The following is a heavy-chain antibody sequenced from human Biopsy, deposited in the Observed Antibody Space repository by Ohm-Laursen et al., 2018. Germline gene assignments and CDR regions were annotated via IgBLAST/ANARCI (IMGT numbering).Heavy chain of an antibody. Sequence: SQTLSLTCTVSGASVTSGSYYWSWIRQRPGKGLEWIGYIFNSANTYYNPSLKNLITISGDTSKNQFSLKLNSVTAADTAVYYCARGDYFDSNGYFWYDPWGQGTLVTVSS. D-gene: IGHD3-22*01. CDR3: ARGDYFDSNGYFWYDP. CDR1: GASVTSGSYY. J-gene: IGHJ5*02. CDR2: IFNSANT. V-gene: IGHV4-31*01.